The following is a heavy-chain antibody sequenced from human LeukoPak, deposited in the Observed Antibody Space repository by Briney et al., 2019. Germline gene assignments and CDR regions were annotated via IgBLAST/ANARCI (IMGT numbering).Heavy chain of an antibody. CDR1: GYSFTGYY. Sequence: GASVKVSCKASGYSFTGYYMHWVRQAPGQWLEWMGRINPNSGGTNYAQKFQGRVTMTRDTSISTAYMELSRLRSDDTAVYYCARDGYYGDYGDDAFDIWGQGTMVTVSS. D-gene: IGHD4-17*01. CDR2: INPNSGGT. CDR3: ARDGYYGDYGDDAFDI. V-gene: IGHV1-2*06. J-gene: IGHJ3*02.